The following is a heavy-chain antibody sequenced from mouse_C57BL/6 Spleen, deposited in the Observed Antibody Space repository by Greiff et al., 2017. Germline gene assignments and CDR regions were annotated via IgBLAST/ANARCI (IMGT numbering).Heavy chain of an antibody. Sequence: EVKLVESGGGLVKPGGSLKLSCAASGFTFSDYGMHWVRQAPEKGLEWVAYISSGSSTIYSADTVKGRFTISRDNAKNTLFLQMTSLRSEDTAMYYCARRRVYDGYYGGYFDVWGTGTTVTVSS. CDR1: GFTFSDYG. CDR3: ARRRVYDGYYGGYFDV. CDR2: ISSGSSTI. J-gene: IGHJ1*03. D-gene: IGHD2-3*01. V-gene: IGHV5-17*01.